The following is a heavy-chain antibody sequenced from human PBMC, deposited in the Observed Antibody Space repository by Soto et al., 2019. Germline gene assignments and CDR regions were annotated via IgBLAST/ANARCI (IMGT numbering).Heavy chain of an antibody. CDR3: AKDSGIAPYSYYIMDV. D-gene: IGHD2-21*01. Sequence: EVQLVESGGGLVQPGRSLGLSCAASGFTFDDYAMHWVRQPPGKGLEWVSSITWTSGRIAYADSVQGRFTISRDNGRNSPYLQMNSLRLEDSAFYYCAKDSGIAPYSYYIMDVWGNGTTVTVSS. V-gene: IGHV3-9*01. CDR2: ITWTSGRI. J-gene: IGHJ6*03. CDR1: GFTFDDYA.